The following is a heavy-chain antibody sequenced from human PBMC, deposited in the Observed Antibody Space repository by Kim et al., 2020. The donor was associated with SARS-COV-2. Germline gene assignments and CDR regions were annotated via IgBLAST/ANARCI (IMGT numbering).Heavy chain of an antibody. CDR3: ASAPYYDFWSGLGPGRFDP. D-gene: IGHD3-3*01. Sequence: SVKVSCKASGGTFSSYAISWVRQAPGQGLEWMGRIIPILGIANYAQKFQGRVTITADKSTSTAYMELSSLRSEDTAVYYCASAPYYDFWSGLGPGRFDPWGQGTLVTVSS. J-gene: IGHJ5*02. CDR1: GGTFSSYA. V-gene: IGHV1-69*04. CDR2: IIPILGIA.